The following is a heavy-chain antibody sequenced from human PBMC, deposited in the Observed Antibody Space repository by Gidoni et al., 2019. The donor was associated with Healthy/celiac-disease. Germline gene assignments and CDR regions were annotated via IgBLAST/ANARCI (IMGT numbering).Heavy chain of an antibody. CDR2: SCGSGGST. V-gene: IGHV3-23*01. CDR1: GFTFSSSA. Sequence: EVQLFESGGGLVQPGGFLRLCCAASGFTFSSSAMSWVRQAPGKGLVCVSASCGSGGSTYYADSVKGRFTISRDNTKNTLYLQMNSLRAEDTAVYYCAKSAKLHRIYYYYGMDVGGQRTTVTVSS. J-gene: IGHJ6*02. D-gene: IGHD1-7*01. CDR3: AKSAKLHRIYYYYGMDV.